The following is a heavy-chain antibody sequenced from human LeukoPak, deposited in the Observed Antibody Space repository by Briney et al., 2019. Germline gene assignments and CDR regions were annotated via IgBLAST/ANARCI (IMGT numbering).Heavy chain of an antibody. J-gene: IGHJ6*03. CDR3: ARDWNYHMDV. CDR2: ISRDGITI. D-gene: IGHD3-3*01. CDR1: GFSFSDSY. V-gene: IGHV3-11*04. Sequence: GGSLRLSCTASGFSFSDSYMRWIRQPPGKGLEWVSDISRDGITIYYADSVKGRFTISRDNAKNSLYLQMNSLRAEDTAIYYCARDWNYHMDVWGKGTTVTV.